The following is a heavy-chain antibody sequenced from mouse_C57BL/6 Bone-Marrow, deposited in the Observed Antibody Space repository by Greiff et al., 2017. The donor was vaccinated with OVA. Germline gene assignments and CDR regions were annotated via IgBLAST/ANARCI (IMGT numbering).Heavy chain of an antibody. J-gene: IGHJ1*03. CDR3: ARCPSCDWYIDD. CDR2: IYPGSGST. CDR1: GYTFTSYW. V-gene: IGHV1-55*01. D-gene: IGHD1-1*01. Sequence: QVQLQQPGAELVKPGASVKMSCKASGYTFTSYWITWVKQRPGQGLEWIGDIYPGSGSTNYNEKFKSKATLTVDTSSSTAYMQLSSLTSEDSAVYYCARCPSCDWYIDDWGTGTTVTVSS.